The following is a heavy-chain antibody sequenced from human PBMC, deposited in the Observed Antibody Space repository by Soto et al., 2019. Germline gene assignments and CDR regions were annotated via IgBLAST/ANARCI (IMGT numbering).Heavy chain of an antibody. J-gene: IGHJ1*01. Sequence: SETLSLTCAVYGGSFSGYFWTWIRQPPGKGLEWIGEINHSGNTNYSPSLKSRVTISLDTSKNQFSLKLSSVTAADTAVYYCARGLRDSSGYYQVNYFQHWGQGTLVTVS. V-gene: IGHV4-34*01. D-gene: IGHD3-22*01. CDR2: INHSGNT. CDR1: GGSFSGYF. CDR3: ARGLRDSSGYYQVNYFQH.